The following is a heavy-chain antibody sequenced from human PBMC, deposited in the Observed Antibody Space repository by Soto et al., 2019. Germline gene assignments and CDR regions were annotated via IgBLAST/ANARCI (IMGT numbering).Heavy chain of an antibody. CDR3: AKGPVGAAAYNWFDP. CDR1: GFTSSSYA. CDR2: ISGSGGST. Sequence: GGSLRLSCAASGFTSSSYAMSWVRQAPGKGLEWVSAISGSGGSTYYADSVKGRFTISRDNSKNTLYLQMNSLRAEDTAVYYCAKGPVGAAAYNWFDPWGQGTLVTVSS. D-gene: IGHD1-26*01. V-gene: IGHV3-23*01. J-gene: IGHJ5*02.